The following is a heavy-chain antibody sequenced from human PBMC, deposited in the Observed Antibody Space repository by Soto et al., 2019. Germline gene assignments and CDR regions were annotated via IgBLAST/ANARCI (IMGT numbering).Heavy chain of an antibody. CDR2: MNPNSGNT. V-gene: IGHV1-8*01. D-gene: IGHD3-9*01. J-gene: IGHJ4*02. Sequence: QVQLVQSGAEVKKPGASVKVSCKASGYTFIGYDINWVRQATGQGLEWMGWMNPNSGNTVYTQNFQGRVTMTRNSSINTAYMELNSLRSDDTAVYYCARVTNDILSDWGQGTLVTVSS. CDR1: GYTFIGYD. CDR3: ARVTNDILSD.